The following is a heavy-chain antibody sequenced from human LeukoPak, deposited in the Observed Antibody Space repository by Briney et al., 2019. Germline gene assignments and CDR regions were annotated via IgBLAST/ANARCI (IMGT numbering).Heavy chain of an antibody. D-gene: IGHD3-22*01. CDR1: GFTVSSNY. Sequence: GGSLRLSCAASGFTVSSNYMSWVRQAPGKGLEWVSAISGSGGSTYYADSVKGRFTISRDNSKNTLYLQMNSLRAEDTAVYYCAKDQYYYDSSGYYPPGDYFDYWGQGTLVTVSS. J-gene: IGHJ4*02. CDR2: ISGSGGST. CDR3: AKDQYYYDSSGYYPPGDYFDY. V-gene: IGHV3-23*01.